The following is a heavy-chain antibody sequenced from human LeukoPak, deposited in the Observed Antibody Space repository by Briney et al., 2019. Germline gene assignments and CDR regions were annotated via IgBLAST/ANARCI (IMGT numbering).Heavy chain of an antibody. V-gene: IGHV3-30*04. Sequence: GGSLRLSCAASGFTFSSYAMHWVRQAPGKGLEWVAVISFDESNKYYADSVKGRFTISRDNSKNTLYLQMNSLRAEDTAVYYCARHRPYVWGRYREIDYWGQGTLVTVSS. CDR3: ARHRPYVWGRYREIDY. D-gene: IGHD3-16*02. CDR1: GFTFSSYA. CDR2: ISFDESNK. J-gene: IGHJ4*02.